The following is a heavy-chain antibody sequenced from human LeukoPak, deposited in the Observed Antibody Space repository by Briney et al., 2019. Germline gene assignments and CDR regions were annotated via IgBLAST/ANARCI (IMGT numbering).Heavy chain of an antibody. CDR1: GGSVSSSSYY. J-gene: IGHJ5*02. Sequence: SETLSLTCTVSGGSVSSSSYYWGWIRQPPGKGLEWIGSIYNSGSTYYNPSLKSRVTISVGTSKNQFSLKLSSVTAADTAVYYCARRVGYCSSTTCTNWFDPWGQGTLVTVSS. CDR2: IYNSGST. D-gene: IGHD2-2*01. CDR3: ARRVGYCSSTTCTNWFDP. V-gene: IGHV4-39*01.